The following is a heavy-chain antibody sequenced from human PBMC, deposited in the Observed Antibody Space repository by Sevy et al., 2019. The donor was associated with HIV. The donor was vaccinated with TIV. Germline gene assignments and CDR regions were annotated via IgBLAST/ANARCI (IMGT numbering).Heavy chain of an antibody. D-gene: IGHD1-1*01. Sequence: GGSLRLSCAASGFIFSNYGMHWVRQAPGKGLEWVAVVSYDGSTKYYTGSVRGRFSISRDNSKNTVYLQMNSLRVEDTAVYYCAKGSKATGGAFDIWGQGTMVTVSS. CDR1: GFIFSNYG. CDR2: VSYDGSTK. V-gene: IGHV3-30*18. J-gene: IGHJ3*02. CDR3: AKGSKATGGAFDI.